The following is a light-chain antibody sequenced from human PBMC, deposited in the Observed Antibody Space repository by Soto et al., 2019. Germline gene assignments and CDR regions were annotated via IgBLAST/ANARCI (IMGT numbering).Light chain of an antibody. V-gene: IGLV1-47*01. Sequence: QSVLTQPPSASGTPGQTVNISCSGSTSNIGKTFVYWYQHFPGAAPKLLIYRNTLRPSGVPDRFSAYKSGTSTSLAISGLRSEDEADYSCASWDNNLSGYVFGTGTKVTVL. CDR1: TSNIGKTF. J-gene: IGLJ1*01. CDR3: ASWDNNLSGYV. CDR2: RNT.